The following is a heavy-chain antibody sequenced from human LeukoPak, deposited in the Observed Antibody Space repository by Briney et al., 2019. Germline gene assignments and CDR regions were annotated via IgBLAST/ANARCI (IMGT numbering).Heavy chain of an antibody. Sequence: GSLRLSCAASGFPFSSYWMSWVRQAPGKGLEWVANIKQDGSEKYYVDSVKGRFTISRDNAKNSLYLQMNSLRAEDTAVYYCARVMKAFDIWGQGTMVTVSS. CDR2: IKQDGSEK. J-gene: IGHJ3*02. V-gene: IGHV3-7*01. CDR1: GFPFSSYW. CDR3: ARVMKAFDI.